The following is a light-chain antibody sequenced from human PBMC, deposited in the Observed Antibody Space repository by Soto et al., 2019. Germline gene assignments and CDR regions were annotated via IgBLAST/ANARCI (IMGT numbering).Light chain of an antibody. V-gene: IGLV2-8*01. CDR1: SSDVGCYNY. CDR2: EVS. CDR3: SSYGGSNYYV. J-gene: IGLJ1*01. Sequence: QSALTQPPSASGSPGQSVTISCTGTSSDVGCYNYVSWYQQHPGKAPKLMIYEVSKRPSGVPDRFSGSKSGNTASLTVSGLQAEDEADYYCSSYGGSNYYVFGTGTKLTVL.